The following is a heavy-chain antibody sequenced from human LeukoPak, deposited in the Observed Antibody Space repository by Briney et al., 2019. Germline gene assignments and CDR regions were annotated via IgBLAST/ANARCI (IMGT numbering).Heavy chain of an antibody. CDR2: TNPNSANT. Sequence: ASVKVSCKASGYTFTNYDINWVRQATGQGLEWMGWTNPNSANTGYSQKFQGRVTFTRDTSISTAYMELSSLRSEDTAVYFCARATVVAGYCTTTRCYKPFDIWGQGTMVPVSS. CDR3: ARATVVAGYCTTTRCYKPFDI. D-gene: IGHD2-2*02. J-gene: IGHJ3*02. V-gene: IGHV1-8*03. CDR1: GYTFTNYD.